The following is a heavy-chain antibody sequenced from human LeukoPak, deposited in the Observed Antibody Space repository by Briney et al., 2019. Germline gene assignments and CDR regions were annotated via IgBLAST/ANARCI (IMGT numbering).Heavy chain of an antibody. D-gene: IGHD6-19*01. CDR2: ISGSGGST. Sequence: GRSLRLSCAASGFTFSSYAMSWVRQAPGKGLEWVSAISGSGGSTYYADSVKGRFTISRDNSKNTLYLQMNSLRAEDTAVYYCAKGFDEQWLVGDAFDIWGQGTMVTVSS. V-gene: IGHV3-23*01. CDR1: GFTFSSYA. J-gene: IGHJ3*02. CDR3: AKGFDEQWLVGDAFDI.